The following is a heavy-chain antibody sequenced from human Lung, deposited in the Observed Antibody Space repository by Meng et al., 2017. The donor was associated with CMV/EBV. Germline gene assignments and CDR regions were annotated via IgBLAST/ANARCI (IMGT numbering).Heavy chain of an antibody. CDR3: AKFLGRYATGF. D-gene: IGHD5-12*01. J-gene: IGHJ4*03. CDR1: GASISSVTRY. CDR2: IYSGGQT. V-gene: IGHV4-39*01. Sequence: SXTLSLXCSVSGASISSVTRYWGWIRQPPGKGLEWIGSIYSGGQTFYSPSLRSRVTLAVDRTKNQFSLKMTSVTAADTAVYFYAKFLGRYATGFWGRGAMVTVSS.